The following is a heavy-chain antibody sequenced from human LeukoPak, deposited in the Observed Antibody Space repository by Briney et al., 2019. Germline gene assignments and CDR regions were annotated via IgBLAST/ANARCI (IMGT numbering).Heavy chain of an antibody. Sequence: EASVKVSCKASGYTFTSYYMHWVRQAPGQGLEWMGIINPSGGSTSYARKFQGRVTMTRDTSTSTVYMELSSLRSEDTAVYYCTRHPTMAAPGETHYYYYGMDVWGQGTTVTVSS. CDR3: TRHPTMAAPGETHYYYYGMDV. CDR1: GYTFTSYY. CDR2: INPSGGST. J-gene: IGHJ6*02. D-gene: IGHD3-10*01. V-gene: IGHV1-46*03.